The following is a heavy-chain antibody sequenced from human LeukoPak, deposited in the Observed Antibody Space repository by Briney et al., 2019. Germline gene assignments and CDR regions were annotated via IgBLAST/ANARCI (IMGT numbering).Heavy chain of an antibody. CDR2: IYYSGST. Sequence: PSETLSLTCTVSGGSISSSYYWGWIRQPPGKGLEWIGSIYYSGSTYYNPSLKSRVTISVDTSKNQFSLKLSSVTAADTAVYYCARRRYSYGPFFDYWGQGTLVTVSS. J-gene: IGHJ4*02. D-gene: IGHD5-18*01. V-gene: IGHV4-39*01. CDR1: GGSISSSYY. CDR3: ARRRYSYGPFFDY.